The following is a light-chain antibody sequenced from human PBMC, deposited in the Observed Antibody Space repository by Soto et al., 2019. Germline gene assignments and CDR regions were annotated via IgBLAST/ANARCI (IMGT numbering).Light chain of an antibody. J-gene: IGKJ1*01. CDR3: QHYDTFPWT. Sequence: DIKMTQSPSTLSASVGDRVAITCRASQSIYKWLAWYQQKPGKAPNLLIYEASTLESGVPSRFSGSGSETEFTLTISSLQPGDFATYYCQHYDTFPWTFGQGTRVDIK. CDR1: QSIYKW. V-gene: IGKV1-5*03. CDR2: EAS.